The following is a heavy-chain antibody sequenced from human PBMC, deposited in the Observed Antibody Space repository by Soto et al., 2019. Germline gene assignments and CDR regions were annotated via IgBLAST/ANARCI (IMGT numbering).Heavy chain of an antibody. V-gene: IGHV4-59*01. J-gene: IGHJ6*03. CDR3: ARDPPTYYDFWSGPPGDYYMDV. CDR2: IYYSGST. Sequence: SETLSLTCTVSGGSISSYYWSWIRQPPGKGLEWIGYIYYSGSTNYNPSLKSRVAISVDTSKNQFSLKLSSVTAADTAVYYCARDPPTYYDFWSGPPGDYYMDVWGKGTTVTVSS. CDR1: GGSISSYY. D-gene: IGHD3-3*01.